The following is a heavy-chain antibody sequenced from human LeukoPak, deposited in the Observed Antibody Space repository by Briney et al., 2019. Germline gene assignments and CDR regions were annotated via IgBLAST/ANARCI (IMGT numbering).Heavy chain of an antibody. CDR1: GFTFSSYW. CDR2: IKQDGSEK. Sequence: GGSLRLSCAASGFTFSSYWMSWVRQAPGKGLEWVANIKQDGSEKYYADSVKGRFTISRDNAKGSLYLQMNNLRTEDTALYYCAKDKAQAYYASGSLVLWGQGTLVTVSS. V-gene: IGHV3-7*03. J-gene: IGHJ4*02. CDR3: AKDKAQAYYASGSLVL. D-gene: IGHD3-10*01.